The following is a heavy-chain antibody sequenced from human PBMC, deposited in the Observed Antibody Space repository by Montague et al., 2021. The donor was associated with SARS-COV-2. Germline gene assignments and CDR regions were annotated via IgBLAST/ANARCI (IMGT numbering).Heavy chain of an antibody. D-gene: IGHD3-10*01. CDR1: GDSVSSNSAA. CDR3: AREYSPPLWFGELDYYGMDV. J-gene: IGHJ6*02. V-gene: IGHV6-1*01. CDR2: TYYSSKWHN. Sequence: CAISGDSVSSNSAAWNWIRQSPPSGLEWLGRTYYSSKWHNDYAVSVKSRIKINPDTSKNQFSLQLISVTPVDTAVYYCAREYSPPLWFGELDYYGMDVWGQGTTVTVSS.